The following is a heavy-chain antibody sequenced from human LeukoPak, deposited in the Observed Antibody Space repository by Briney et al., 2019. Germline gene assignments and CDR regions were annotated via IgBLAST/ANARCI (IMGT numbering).Heavy chain of an antibody. CDR1: GYSISSGYY. V-gene: IGHV4-4*07. D-gene: IGHD2-15*01. CDR3: ARDGSYCSGGSCYFDY. Sequence: SETLSLTCAVSGYSISSGYYWGWIRQPAGKGLEWIGRIYTSGSTNYNPSLKSRVTMSVDTSKNQFSLKLSSVTAADTAVYYCARDGSYCSGGSCYFDYWGQGTLVTVSS. J-gene: IGHJ4*02. CDR2: IYTSGST.